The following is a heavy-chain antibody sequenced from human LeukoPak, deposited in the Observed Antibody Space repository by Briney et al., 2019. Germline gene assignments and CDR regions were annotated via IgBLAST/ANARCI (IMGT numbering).Heavy chain of an antibody. CDR2: ISNSGSSI. V-gene: IGHV3-21*05. D-gene: IGHD7-27*01. J-gene: IGHJ4*02. Sequence: GGSLRLSSAASGFTFSSYGMSWVRQAPGKGLEWVSYISNSGSSIYYADSVKGRFTTSRDNAKSSLYLQMNSLRAEDTAVYYCGRGHWGLDYWGQGALVTVSS. CDR3: GRGHWGLDY. CDR1: GFTFSSYG.